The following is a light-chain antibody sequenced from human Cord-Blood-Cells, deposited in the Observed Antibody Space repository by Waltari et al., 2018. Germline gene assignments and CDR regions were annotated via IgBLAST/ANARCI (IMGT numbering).Light chain of an antibody. J-gene: IGKJ2*01. CDR2: AAS. CDR3: QQSYSTPYT. Sequence: DIQMTQSPSSLSASVGDRVTITCRASQSISNYLNWYPQKPWKAPKLLIFAASSLQSGVPSRFSGSGSGTDFTLTISSLQPEDFATYYCQQSYSTPYTFGQGTKLEIK. V-gene: IGKV1-39*01. CDR1: QSISNY.